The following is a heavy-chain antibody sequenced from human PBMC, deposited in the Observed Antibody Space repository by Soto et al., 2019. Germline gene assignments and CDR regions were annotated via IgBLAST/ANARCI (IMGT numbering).Heavy chain of an antibody. V-gene: IGHV1-18*01. D-gene: IGHD2-15*01. Sequence: QVQLVQSGAEVKKPGASVKVSCKASGYTFTSYGISWVRQAPGQGLEWMGWISAYNGNTNYAQKLQGRVTMTTDTSTSTGYMELRSLRSDDTAVYYCARSDCSGGSCYLFWFDPWGQGTLVTVSS. CDR2: ISAYNGNT. CDR1: GYTFTSYG. CDR3: ARSDCSGGSCYLFWFDP. J-gene: IGHJ5*02.